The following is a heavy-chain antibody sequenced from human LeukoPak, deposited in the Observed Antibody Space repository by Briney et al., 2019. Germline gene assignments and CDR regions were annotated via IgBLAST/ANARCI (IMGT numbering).Heavy chain of an antibody. D-gene: IGHD2-21*02. CDR1: GYSISSGYY. CDR3: ALSYCGGDCYMGANWFDP. J-gene: IGHJ5*02. CDR2: IYHSGST. V-gene: IGHV4-38-2*02. Sequence: PSETLSLTCTVSGYSISSGYYWGWIRQPPGKGLEWIGSIYHSGSTYYNPPLKSRVTISVDTSKNQFSLKLSSVTAADTAVYYCALSYCGGDCYMGANWFDPWGQGTLVTVSS.